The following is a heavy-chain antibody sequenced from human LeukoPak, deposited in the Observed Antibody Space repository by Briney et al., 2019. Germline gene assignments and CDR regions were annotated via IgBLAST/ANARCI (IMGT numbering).Heavy chain of an antibody. CDR3: ARVKNYYDSSGPSSH. CDR2: INPNSGGT. CDR1: GYTFTGYY. Sequence: ASVKVSCKASGYTFTGYYMHWVRQAPGQGLEWMGWINPNSGGTNYAQKFQGRVTMTRDTSISTAYMELSRLRSDDTAVYYCARVKNYYDSSGPSSHWGQGTLVTVSS. J-gene: IGHJ4*02. V-gene: IGHV1-2*02. D-gene: IGHD3-22*01.